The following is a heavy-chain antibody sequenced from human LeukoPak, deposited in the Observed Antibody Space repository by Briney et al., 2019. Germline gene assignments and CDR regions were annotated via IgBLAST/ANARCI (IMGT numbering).Heavy chain of an antibody. CDR2: IYYSGST. CDR3: ARSRGSSGYPSNYYYYYMDV. J-gene: IGHJ6*03. V-gene: IGHV4-39*07. D-gene: IGHD3-22*01. CDR1: GGSISSSSYY. Sequence: PSETLSLTCTVSGGSISSSSYYWGWLRQPPGKGLEWIGSIYYSGSTYYNPSLKSRVTISVDTSKNQFSLKLSSVTAADTAVYYCARSRGSSGYPSNYYYYYMDVWGKGTTVTVSS.